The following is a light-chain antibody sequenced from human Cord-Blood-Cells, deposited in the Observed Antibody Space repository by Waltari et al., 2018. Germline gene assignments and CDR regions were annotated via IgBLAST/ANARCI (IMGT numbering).Light chain of an antibody. Sequence: SYELTQPPSVSVSPGQTASITCPGDKLGDKYACWYQQKPGQSPVLVIYQACNRPSGIPERFSGSNTGNTASLTISGTQAIDEADYYCQAWDSSYVVFGRGTKRTVL. V-gene: IGLV3-1*01. CDR2: QAC. CDR3: QAWDSSYVV. J-gene: IGLJ2*01. CDR1: KLGDKY.